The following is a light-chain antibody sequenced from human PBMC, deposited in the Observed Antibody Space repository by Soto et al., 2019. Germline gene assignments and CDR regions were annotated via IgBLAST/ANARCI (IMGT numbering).Light chain of an antibody. CDR1: QGLSSA. Sequence: AIQLTQSPSSLSASVADRVTITCRASQGLSSALAWYQQKHGKPPKLLIFDASSLESGVPSRFSGSGSGTDVTLTISSLQPEDFATYYCQHFNTYPWTFGQGTKVEIK. J-gene: IGKJ1*01. V-gene: IGKV1-13*02. CDR3: QHFNTYPWT. CDR2: DAS.